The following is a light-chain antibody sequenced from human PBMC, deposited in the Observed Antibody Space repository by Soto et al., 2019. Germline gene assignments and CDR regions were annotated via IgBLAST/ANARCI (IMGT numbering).Light chain of an antibody. CDR2: EDS. V-gene: IGLV3-25*03. CDR1: ALPKQY. Sequence: SYELTQPPSVSGSPGQTARITFSGDALPKQYAYWYQQKRGQPPVLVIYEDSERSSGIPVRCSCASTGTTVTLTISGVQAEDEADYYCQSADSSGTYVVFGGGTKLTVL. CDR3: QSADSSGTYVV. J-gene: IGLJ2*01.